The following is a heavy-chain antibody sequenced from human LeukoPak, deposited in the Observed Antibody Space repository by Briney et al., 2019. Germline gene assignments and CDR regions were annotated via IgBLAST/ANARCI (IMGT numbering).Heavy chain of an antibody. CDR3: ARAPTTVYSYGCIDY. D-gene: IGHD5-18*01. J-gene: IGHJ4*02. CDR1: GHTFTSYY. Sequence: ASVKVSCKASGHTFTSYYMHWVRQAPGQGLEWMGIINPSGGSTSYAQKFQGRVTMTRDTSTSTVYMELSSLRSEDTAVYYCARAPTTVYSYGCIDYWGQGTLVTVSS. V-gene: IGHV1-46*01. CDR2: INPSGGST.